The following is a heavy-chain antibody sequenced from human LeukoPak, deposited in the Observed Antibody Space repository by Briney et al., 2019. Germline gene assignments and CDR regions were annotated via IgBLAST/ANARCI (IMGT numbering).Heavy chain of an antibody. CDR1: GGSFSGYS. Sequence: SETLSLTCAVYGGSFSGYSWSWIRQPPGQGLEWIGEINHSGSINHSGSTNYNPSLKSRVTISVDTSRNQFSLKLSSVTAADTAMYYCARGVRYCSSTSCREYFQYWGQGTLVRVSS. CDR3: ARGVRYCSSTSCREYFQY. CDR2: INHSGSINHSGST. D-gene: IGHD2-2*01. J-gene: IGHJ1*01. V-gene: IGHV4-34*01.